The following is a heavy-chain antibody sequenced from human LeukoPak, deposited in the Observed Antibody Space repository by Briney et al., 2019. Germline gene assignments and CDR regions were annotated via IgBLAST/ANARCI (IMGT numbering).Heavy chain of an antibody. CDR2: VSAYADNT. CDR3: ARDAVAARPAYYFDY. D-gene: IGHD6-6*01. CDR1: GYTFTSYG. J-gene: IGHJ4*02. V-gene: IGHV1-18*01. Sequence: AASVKVSCKTSGYTFTSYGISWVRQAPGQGLEWMGWVSAYADNTNYVQKIQGRVTMTTDTSTSTAYMELRSLRSDDTAVYYCARDAVAARPAYYFDYWGQGTLVTVSS.